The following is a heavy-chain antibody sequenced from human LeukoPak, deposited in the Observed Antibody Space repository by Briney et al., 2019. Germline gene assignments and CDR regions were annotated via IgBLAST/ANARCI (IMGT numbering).Heavy chain of an antibody. D-gene: IGHD2-2*01. CDR2: ISSSSSYI. J-gene: IGHJ3*02. CDR3: ARGGAAITSAFDI. CDR1: GFTFSSYS. V-gene: IGHV3-21*01. Sequence: GRSLRLSCAASGFTFSSYSMNWVRQAPGKGLEWVSSISSSSSYIYYADSVKGRFTISRDNAKNSLYLQMNSLRAEDTAVYYCARGGAAITSAFDIWGQGTMVTVSS.